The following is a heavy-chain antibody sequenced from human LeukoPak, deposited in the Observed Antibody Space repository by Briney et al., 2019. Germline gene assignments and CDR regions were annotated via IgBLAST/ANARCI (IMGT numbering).Heavy chain of an antibody. CDR3: ARVDDLDAFDM. CDR2: ISSISYI. J-gene: IGHJ3*02. V-gene: IGHV3-21*01. Sequence: GSLRLSCAASGFTFSSYSMNWVRQAPGKGLEWVSSISSISYIYYADSVKGRFTISRGTAKNSLYLQMNSLRAEDTAVYYCARVDDLDAFDMWGQGTMVTVSS. CDR1: GFTFSSYS. D-gene: IGHD2-2*03.